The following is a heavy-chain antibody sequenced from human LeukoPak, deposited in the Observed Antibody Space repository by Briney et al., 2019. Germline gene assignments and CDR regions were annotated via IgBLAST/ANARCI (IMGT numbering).Heavy chain of an antibody. V-gene: IGHV4-4*07. Sequence: SETLSLTCTVSGGSISSYYWSWIRQPAGKGLEWIGRIYTSGSTNYNPSLKSRVTISVDTSKNQFSLKLSSVTAADTAVYYCARSYYYDSSGYYLDLYYFDYWGQGTLVTVSS. D-gene: IGHD3-22*01. CDR3: ARSYYYDSSGYYLDLYYFDY. J-gene: IGHJ4*02. CDR1: GGSISSYY. CDR2: IYTSGST.